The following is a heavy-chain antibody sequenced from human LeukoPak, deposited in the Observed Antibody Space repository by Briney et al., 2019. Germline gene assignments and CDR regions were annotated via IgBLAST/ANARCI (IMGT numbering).Heavy chain of an antibody. Sequence: GGSLRLSCAGSGFTFSNYEMNWVRQAPGKGLEWVSSISSSSSYIYYADSVKGRFTISRDNAKNSLYLQMNSLRAEDTAVYYCARLYDSWRNDAFDIWGQGTMVTVSS. V-gene: IGHV3-21*01. J-gene: IGHJ3*02. CDR2: ISSSSSYI. CDR3: ARLYDSWRNDAFDI. D-gene: IGHD3-3*01. CDR1: GFTFSNYE.